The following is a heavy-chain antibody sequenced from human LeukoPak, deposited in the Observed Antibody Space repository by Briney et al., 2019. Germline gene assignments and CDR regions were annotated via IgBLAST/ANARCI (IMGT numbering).Heavy chain of an antibody. CDR1: GYTFTGYY. CDR2: INPNRGGT. V-gene: IGHV1-2*02. D-gene: IGHD2-21*02. Sequence: GASVKVSCKASGYTFTGYYMHWVRQAPGQGLEWMGWINPNRGGTNYAQKFQGRVTMTRDTSISTAYMELSRLRSDDTAVYYCARDRHIVVVTAIQGNWFDPWGQGTLVTVSS. J-gene: IGHJ5*02. CDR3: ARDRHIVVVTAIQGNWFDP.